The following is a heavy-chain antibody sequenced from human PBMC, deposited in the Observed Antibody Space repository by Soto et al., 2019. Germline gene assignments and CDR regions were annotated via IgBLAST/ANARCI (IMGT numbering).Heavy chain of an antibody. J-gene: IGHJ4*02. CDR3: ARDGMTTGDT. D-gene: IGHD2-21*02. CDR2: VFSSVSA. V-gene: IGHV4-4*07. Sequence: QLQLQESGPGQVRPSETLSLTCIVSGVSVRSYTWSWVRQPANKGLEWIGRVFSSVSATYNPSLKSRVTITMDTPENRISLKLDSVTAADAGVYYSARDGMTTGDTWGPGTAVTVSS. CDR1: GVSVRSYT.